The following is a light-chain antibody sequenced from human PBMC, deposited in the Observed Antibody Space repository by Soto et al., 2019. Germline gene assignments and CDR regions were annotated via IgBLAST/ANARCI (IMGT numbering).Light chain of an antibody. J-gene: IGLJ1*01. CDR2: HVT. V-gene: IGLV2-14*03. CDR1: SVDVGDYNS. Sequence: QSVLTQPASVSGSPGQSITISCTGSSVDVGDYNSVSWYQQHPGKAPKVMIYHVTIRASGVSNRFSGSKSGNTASLTISGLQAQDEAYYYCSSYSHSPPSYVFGTGTKLTVL. CDR3: SSYSHSPPSYV.